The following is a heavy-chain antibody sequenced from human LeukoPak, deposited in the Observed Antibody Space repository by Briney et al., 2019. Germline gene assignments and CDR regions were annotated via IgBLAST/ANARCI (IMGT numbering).Heavy chain of an antibody. J-gene: IGHJ4*02. CDR3: AKNPRSSSGWYFDY. D-gene: IGHD6-19*01. CDR1: GFTFSSFG. V-gene: IGHV3-30*18. Sequence: PGGSLRLSCAASGFTFSSFGMHWVRQAPGKGLEWVALISYDGSNNYYADSVKGRFTISRDNSKNTLYLQMNSLRAEDTAVYYCAKNPRSSSGWYFDYWGQGTLVTVSS. CDR2: ISYDGSNN.